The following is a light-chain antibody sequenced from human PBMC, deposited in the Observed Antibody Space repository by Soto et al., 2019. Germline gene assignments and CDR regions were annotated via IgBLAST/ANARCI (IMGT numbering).Light chain of an antibody. CDR1: QSVSSN. CDR3: QQYNNWRPQT. Sequence: EIVMTQSPATLSVSPGERATLSCRASQSVSSNLAWSQQNPGQAPRLLIYGASTRATGIPARFSGSGSGTEFTLTISSLQSEDFAVYYCQQYNNWRPQTFGQGTKVEIK. V-gene: IGKV3-15*01. CDR2: GAS. J-gene: IGKJ1*01.